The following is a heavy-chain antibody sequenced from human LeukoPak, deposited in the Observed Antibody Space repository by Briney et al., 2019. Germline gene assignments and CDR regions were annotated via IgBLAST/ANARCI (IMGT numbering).Heavy chain of an antibody. D-gene: IGHD2-2*01. Sequence: SETLSLTCTVSGDSISSSNYHWAWVRQPPGKGLEWIGTIYYTGSTYYNPSLKSRVTISVETSKIQFSLKLSSVTAADTAVYYCARDSCSSTSCRKKFDKWGQGTLVTVSS. CDR1: GDSISSSNYH. CDR2: IYYTGST. V-gene: IGHV4-39*07. J-gene: IGHJ4*02. CDR3: ARDSCSSTSCRKKFDK.